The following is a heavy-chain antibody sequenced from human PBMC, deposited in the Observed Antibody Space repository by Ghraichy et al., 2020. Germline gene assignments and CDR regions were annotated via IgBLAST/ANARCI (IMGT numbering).Heavy chain of an antibody. Sequence: SETLSLTCTVSGGSVSSGSYYWSWIRQPPGKGLEWIGYIYYSGSTNYNPSLKSRVTISVDTSKNQFSLKLSSVTAADTAVYYCARESRGYGDAFDIWGQGTMVTVSS. CDR2: IYYSGST. CDR1: GGSVSSGSYY. CDR3: ARESRGYGDAFDI. D-gene: IGHD5-18*01. J-gene: IGHJ3*02. V-gene: IGHV4-61*01.